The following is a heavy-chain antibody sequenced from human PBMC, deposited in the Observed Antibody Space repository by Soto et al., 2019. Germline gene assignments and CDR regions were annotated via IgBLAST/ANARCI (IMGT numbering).Heavy chain of an antibody. J-gene: IGHJ5*02. V-gene: IGHV4-30-4*01. CDR1: GGSISSGDYY. Sequence: SETLSLTCTVSGGSISSGDYYWSWIRQPPGKGLEWIGYIYYSGSTYYNPSLKSRVTISVDTSKNQFSLKLSSVTAADTAVYYCARGQITMVRGVTYNWFDPWGQGTLVPSPQ. CDR3: ARGQITMVRGVTYNWFDP. D-gene: IGHD3-10*01. CDR2: IYYSGST.